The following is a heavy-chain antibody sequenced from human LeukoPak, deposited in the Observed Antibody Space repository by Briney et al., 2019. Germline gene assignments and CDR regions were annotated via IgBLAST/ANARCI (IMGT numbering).Heavy chain of an antibody. Sequence: GGSIKLSCAASGFTFCSYEMNWVRQDPGKGLEGVSYISSSGSTIYYADSVKGRSTISRDNAKNSLYLQMNSLRAEDTAVYYCAELGITMIGGVWGKGTTVSISS. CDR3: AELGITMIGGV. J-gene: IGHJ6*04. D-gene: IGHD3-10*02. CDR2: ISSSGSTI. V-gene: IGHV3-48*03. CDR1: GFTFCSYE.